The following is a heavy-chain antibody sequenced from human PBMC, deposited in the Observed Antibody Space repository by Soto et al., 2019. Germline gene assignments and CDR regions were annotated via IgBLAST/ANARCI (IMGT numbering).Heavy chain of an antibody. J-gene: IGHJ3*01. Sequence: PGGSLRLSCAASGFTFSDSYMSWTRQAPGKGLEWVSYISPSGNSIYYADSVKGRFTISRDNAKNSLSLQMNSLRAEDTAVYYCVRSLPGGADCFDLWGQGTVVTVSS. V-gene: IGHV3-11*01. D-gene: IGHD2-21*01. CDR2: ISPSGNSI. CDR1: GFTFSDSY. CDR3: VRSLPGGADCFDL.